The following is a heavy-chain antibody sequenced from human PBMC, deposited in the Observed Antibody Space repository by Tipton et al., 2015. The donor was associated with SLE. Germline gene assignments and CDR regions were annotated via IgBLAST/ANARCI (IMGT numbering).Heavy chain of an antibody. Sequence: SLRLSCAASGFTFSSYWMHWVRQAPGKGLVWVSRINSDGSSTNYADSVKGRFTISRDNSKNTLYLQMNSLRAEDTAVYYCARYTRTVAGPDYWGQGTLVPVSS. D-gene: IGHD6-19*01. CDR3: ARYTRTVAGPDY. CDR1: GFTFSSYW. V-gene: IGHV3-74*01. J-gene: IGHJ4*01. CDR2: INSDGSST.